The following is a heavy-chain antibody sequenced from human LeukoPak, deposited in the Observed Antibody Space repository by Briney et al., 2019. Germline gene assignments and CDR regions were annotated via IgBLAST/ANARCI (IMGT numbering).Heavy chain of an antibody. J-gene: IGHJ4*02. V-gene: IGHV3-21*01. D-gene: IGHD1/OR15-1a*01. CDR2: VNTVSSYI. CDR1: GFTFSDYS. CDR3: ARLRRNSDRRDFFYYYDH. Sequence: GGSLRLSCAASGFTFSDYSMNWVRQAPGKGLEWVASVNTVSSYIYYADSMRGGFTISRDNAKNSLFLQMNSLRAEDTAVYYCARLRRNSDRRDFFYYYDHWGQGTLVTVSS.